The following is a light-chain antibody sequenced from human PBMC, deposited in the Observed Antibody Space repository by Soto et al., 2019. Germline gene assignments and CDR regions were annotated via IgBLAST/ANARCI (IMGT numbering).Light chain of an antibody. CDR3: MLAKSWPHVT. Sequence: DVVMTQSPLSLPVTLGEPASISCRSSQSLVYSYGNTYLDWFHQRPGQSPRRLIYRASNRDTGAPDRCSGSVSGTDFTLKISRVEAEYVDVYYYMLAKSWPHVTFGQGNKVELK. V-gene: IGKV2-30*01. CDR1: QSLVYSYGNTY. J-gene: IGKJ2*01. CDR2: RAS.